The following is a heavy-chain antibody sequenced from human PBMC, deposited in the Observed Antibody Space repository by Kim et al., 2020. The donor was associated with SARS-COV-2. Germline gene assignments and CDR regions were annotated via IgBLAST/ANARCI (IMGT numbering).Heavy chain of an antibody. V-gene: IGHV4-39*01. Sequence: SETLSLTCTVSGGSISSSSYYWGWIRQPPGKGLEWIGSIYYSGTTYYNPSLKSRLTISVDTSKNQFSLKLSSVTAADTAVYYCARLYRSGWFDYWGRGTLVTVSS. CDR2: IYYSGTT. D-gene: IGHD6-19*01. J-gene: IGHJ4*02. CDR3: ARLYRSGWFDY. CDR1: GGSISSSSYY.